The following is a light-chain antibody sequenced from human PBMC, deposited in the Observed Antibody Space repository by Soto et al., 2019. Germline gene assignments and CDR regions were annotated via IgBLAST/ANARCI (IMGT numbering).Light chain of an antibody. J-gene: IGLJ2*01. CDR2: VNR. CDR3: QSYDSSLSGHVV. CDR1: ASNFGAGYE. Sequence: QSVLTQPPSVSGAPGQRVPISATGTASNFGAGYEVHWYQQLPGTAPKLLIYVNRNRPSGVPDRFSGSKSGTSASLAITGLQAEDEADYYCQSYDSSLSGHVVFGGGTKLTVL. V-gene: IGLV1-40*01.